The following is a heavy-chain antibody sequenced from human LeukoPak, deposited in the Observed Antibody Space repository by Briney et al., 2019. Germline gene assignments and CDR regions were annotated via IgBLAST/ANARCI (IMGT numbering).Heavy chain of an antibody. CDR1: GFTFSNYW. J-gene: IGHJ4*02. CDR3: ARDSWELRGP. D-gene: IGHD1-26*01. V-gene: IGHV3-7*01. Sequence: GGSLRLSCAASGFTFSNYWLSWLRQAPGKGLEWVANIKQDGSEKYYVDSVKGRFTISRDNAKNSLYLQMNSLRAEDTAVYYCARDSWELRGPWGQGTLVTVSS. CDR2: IKQDGSEK.